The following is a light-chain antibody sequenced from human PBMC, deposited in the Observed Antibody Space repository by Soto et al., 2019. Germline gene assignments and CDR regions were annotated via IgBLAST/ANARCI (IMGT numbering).Light chain of an antibody. Sequence: QSARTQPASVSGSPGQSITISCTGTSSDVGGYNYVSWYQQHPGKAPKFMIYDVSNRPSGVSNRFSGSKSGNTASLTISGLQAEDEADYYCSSYTTSNTRQIVFGTGTKVTDL. CDR1: SSDVGGYNY. CDR3: SSYTTSNTRQIV. CDR2: DVS. V-gene: IGLV2-14*01. J-gene: IGLJ1*01.